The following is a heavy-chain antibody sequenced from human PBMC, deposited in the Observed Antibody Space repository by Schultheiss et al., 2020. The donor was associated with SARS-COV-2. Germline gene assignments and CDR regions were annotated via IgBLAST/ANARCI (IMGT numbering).Heavy chain of an antibody. J-gene: IGHJ5*02. CDR1: GFTFRNYV. D-gene: IGHD6-19*01. CDR2: ISGSGGST. CDR3: AKDRTYSSGWYLSYNWFDP. Sequence: GESLKISCAVSGFTFRNYVMSWVRQAPGKGLEWVSTISGSGGSTYYADSVKGRFTISRDNSKNTLYLQMNSLRAEDTAVYYCAKDRTYSSGWYLSYNWFDPWGQGTLVTVSS. V-gene: IGHV3-23*01.